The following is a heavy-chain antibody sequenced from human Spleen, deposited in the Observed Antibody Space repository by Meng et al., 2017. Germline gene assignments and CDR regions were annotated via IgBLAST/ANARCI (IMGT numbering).Heavy chain of an antibody. J-gene: IGHJ4*02. V-gene: IGHV1-2*06. CDR1: GYTFTGNY. Sequence: ASVKVSCKASGYTFTGNYIHWVRQAPGQGLEWMGRINPYSGGTNYAQKFQGRITMTRDTSTSTAYMDLSRLRSDDTAVYFCARDDDGTDGYIYFFEYWGQGTLVTVSS. CDR3: ARDDDGTDGYIYFFEY. D-gene: IGHD5-24*01. CDR2: INPYSGGT.